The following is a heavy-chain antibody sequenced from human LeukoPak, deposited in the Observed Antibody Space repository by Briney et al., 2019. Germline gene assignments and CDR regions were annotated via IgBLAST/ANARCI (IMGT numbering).Heavy chain of an antibody. CDR1: GYTFTSYG. V-gene: IGHV1-18*01. D-gene: IGHD1-26*01. CDR3: AREESIGSYQFLHDY. J-gene: IGHJ4*02. CDR2: ISPYNGNT. Sequence: ASVKVSCKASGYTFTSYGISWVRQAPGQGLEWMGGISPYNGNTKYLQKLQGRVTMTTDTSTSTAYMEVSSLRSDDTAVYYCAREESIGSYQFLHDYWGQGTLVTVSS.